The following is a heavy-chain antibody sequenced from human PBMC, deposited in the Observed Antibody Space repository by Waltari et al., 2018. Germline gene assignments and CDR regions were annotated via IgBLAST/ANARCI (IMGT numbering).Heavy chain of an antibody. CDR3: ARLGYYGSGSYYDYYYYYMDV. V-gene: IGHV4-39*07. J-gene: IGHJ6*03. CDR1: GGCISSSSYY. D-gene: IGHD3-10*01. CDR2: IYYSGST. Sequence: QLQLQEASPGLVKPSETLSLTCTVSGGCISSSSYYWGWIRQPPGTGLGWIGSIYYSGSTYYNPSLKSRVTISVDTSKNQFSRKLSSVTAADTDVYYCARLGYYGSGSYYDYYYYYMDVWGKGTTVTVSS.